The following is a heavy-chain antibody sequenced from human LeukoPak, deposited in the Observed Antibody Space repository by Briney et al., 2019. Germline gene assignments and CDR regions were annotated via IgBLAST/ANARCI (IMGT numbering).Heavy chain of an antibody. CDR2: INHSGST. CDR3: ARGPASGSNFAWFDP. Sequence: SETLSLTCAVYGGSLSHYYWSWIRQPPGKGLEWIGEINHSGSTNYNPSLKSRVTISVDMSKNQFSLELTSVTAADTAIYYCARGPASGSNFAWFDPWGQGTLVTVSS. D-gene: IGHD3-10*01. J-gene: IGHJ5*02. V-gene: IGHV4-34*01. CDR1: GGSLSHYY.